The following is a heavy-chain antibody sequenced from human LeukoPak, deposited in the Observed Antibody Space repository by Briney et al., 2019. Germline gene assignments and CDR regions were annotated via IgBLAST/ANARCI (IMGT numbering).Heavy chain of an antibody. Sequence: PGASLQISCKGSGCSFTSYWIGLVRQLPGKGLEWMGIIYPGDSDTRYSPSFQGQVTISADKSISTAYLQWSSLKASDTAMYYCARQSSSGGGEDYWGQGTLVTVSS. CDR3: ARQSSSGGGEDY. CDR1: GCSFTSYW. J-gene: IGHJ4*02. V-gene: IGHV5-51*01. CDR2: IYPGDSDT. D-gene: IGHD6-25*01.